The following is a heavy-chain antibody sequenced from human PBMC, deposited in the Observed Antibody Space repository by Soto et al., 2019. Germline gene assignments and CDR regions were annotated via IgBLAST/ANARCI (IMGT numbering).Heavy chain of an antibody. D-gene: IGHD5-18*01. CDR2: ISYDGSNK. V-gene: IGHV3-30-3*01. CDR3: ARGLWIYGMDV. CDR1: GFTFSSYA. Sequence: QVQLVESGGGVVQPGRSLRLSCAASGFTFSSYAMHWVRQAPGKGLEWVAVISYDGSNKYYADSVKGRFTISRDNSKNTLYLQMNSLRAEDTAVYYCARGLWIYGMDVWGQGTTVTVSS. J-gene: IGHJ6*02.